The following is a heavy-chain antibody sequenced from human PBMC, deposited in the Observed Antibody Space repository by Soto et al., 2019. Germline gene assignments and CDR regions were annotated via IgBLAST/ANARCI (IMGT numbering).Heavy chain of an antibody. Sequence: EVQLVESGGGLVQPGGSLRLSCAASGFTFSSYWMSWIRQAPGKGLEWVANTRQDGGQSYLVDSVQGRFTISRDNAKNSVYLQINSLIGDDTAVYYCLRDGSTGCHFDSWGQGTLVTVSS. V-gene: IGHV3-7*01. CDR1: GFTFSSYW. D-gene: IGHD6-19*01. CDR2: TRQDGGQS. J-gene: IGHJ4*02. CDR3: LRDGSTGCHFDS.